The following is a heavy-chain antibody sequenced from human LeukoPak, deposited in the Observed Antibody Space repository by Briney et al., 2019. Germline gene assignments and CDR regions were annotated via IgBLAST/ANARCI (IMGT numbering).Heavy chain of an antibody. D-gene: IGHD4-17*01. Sequence: TGGSLRFSCVASEFTFASYDMTWVRLTPGKGLEWVSSIGGSGTYANYADSVRGRFTVSRDNSKNTLYLQMNSLRAEDTAIYYCGRDPNGDYVGAFEFWGQGTLVSVSS. CDR2: IGGSGTYA. V-gene: IGHV3-23*01. J-gene: IGHJ3*01. CDR3: GRDPNGDYVGAFEF. CDR1: EFTFASYD.